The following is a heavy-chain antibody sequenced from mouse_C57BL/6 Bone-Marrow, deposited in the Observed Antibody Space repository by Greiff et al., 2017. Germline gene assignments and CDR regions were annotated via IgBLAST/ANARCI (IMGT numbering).Heavy chain of an antibody. D-gene: IGHD1-1*01. CDR1: GYTFTDYE. J-gene: IGHJ2*01. CDR3: TRWDYGSSYDYFDY. CDR2: IDPETGGT. Sequence: VKLQESGAELVRPGASVTLSCKASGYTFTDYEMHWVKQTPVHGLEWIGAIDPETGGTAYNPKFKGKAILTADKSSSTAYMELRSLTSEDSAVYYCTRWDYGSSYDYFDYWGQGTTLTVSS. V-gene: IGHV1-15*01.